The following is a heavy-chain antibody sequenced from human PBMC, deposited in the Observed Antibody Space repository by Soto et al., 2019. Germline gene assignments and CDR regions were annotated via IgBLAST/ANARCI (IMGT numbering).Heavy chain of an antibody. V-gene: IGHV2-70*20. CDR2: IDWDDDK. J-gene: IGHJ5*02. Sequence: TLTLTCTFSGFSLSTSGMCVSWVRQPPGKALEWLALIDWDDDKYYSTSLKTRLTISKDTSKNQVVLTMTNMDPVDTATYYCARMRSSSWDDNWFGPWGQGTLVTVSS. CDR3: ARMRSSSWDDNWFGP. CDR1: GFSLSTSGMC. D-gene: IGHD6-13*01.